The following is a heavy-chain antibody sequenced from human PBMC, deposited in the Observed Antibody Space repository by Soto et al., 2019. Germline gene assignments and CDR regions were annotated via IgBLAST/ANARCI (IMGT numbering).Heavy chain of an antibody. CDR1: GGTFSSYA. D-gene: IGHD3-3*01. J-gene: IGHJ4*02. CDR2: IIPIFGTA. V-gene: IGHV1-69*01. CDR3: ARDGVESLLLDY. Sequence: QVQLVQSGAEVKKPGSSVKVSCKASGGTFSSYAISWVRQAPGQGLEWMGGIIPIFGTANYAQKFQGRVTITAYESTSTAYMELSSLRAEDTAVYYWARDGVESLLLDYWGQGTLVTVSS.